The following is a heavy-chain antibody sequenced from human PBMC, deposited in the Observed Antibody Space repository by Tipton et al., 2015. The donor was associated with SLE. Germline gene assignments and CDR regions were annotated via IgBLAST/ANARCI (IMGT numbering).Heavy chain of an antibody. CDR2: MYHSGST. J-gene: IGHJ2*01. D-gene: IGHD4-11*01. Sequence: TLSLTCVVSVYSISSDYYWGWIRQPPGKGLEWIGSMYHSGSTYYNPSLKSRVSISIDTSKNQFSLKLNSVTAADTAVYYCAREFLNPVTTVHYYFDLWGRGTLVTVSS. CDR3: AREFLNPVTTVHYYFDL. V-gene: IGHV4-38-2*02. CDR1: VYSISSDYY.